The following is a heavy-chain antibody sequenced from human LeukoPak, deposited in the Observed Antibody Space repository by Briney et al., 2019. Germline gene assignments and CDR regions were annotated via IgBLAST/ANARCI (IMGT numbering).Heavy chain of an antibody. CDR2: INHSGST. D-gene: IGHD6-19*01. CDR3: ARLIAVAGHNYYFDY. Sequence: SETLSLTCAVYGGSFSGYYWSWIRQPPGKRLEWIGEINHSGSTNYNPSLKSRVTISVDTSKNQFSLKLSSVTAADTAVYYCARLIAVAGHNYYFDYWGQGTLVTVSS. J-gene: IGHJ4*02. V-gene: IGHV4-34*01. CDR1: GGSFSGYY.